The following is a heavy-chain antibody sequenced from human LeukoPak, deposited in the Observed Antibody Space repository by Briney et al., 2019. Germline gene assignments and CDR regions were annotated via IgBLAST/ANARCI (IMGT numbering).Heavy chain of an antibody. CDR2: ISNSGSSI. CDR1: GFTFSDDY. D-gene: IGHD4-17*01. V-gene: IGHV3-11*04. J-gene: IGHJ3*02. CDR3: ARDAESEKYGDFPDAFDI. Sequence: PGGSLRLSCAASGFTFSDDYMSWIRQAPGKGLEWVSYISNSGSSIYYADSVKGRFTISRDNAKNSLYLQMNSLRDEDTAVYYCARDAESEKYGDFPDAFDIWGQGTMVTVSS.